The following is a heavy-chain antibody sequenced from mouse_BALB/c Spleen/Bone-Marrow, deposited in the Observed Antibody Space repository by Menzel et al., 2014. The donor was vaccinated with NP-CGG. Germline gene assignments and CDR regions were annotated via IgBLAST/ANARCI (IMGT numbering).Heavy chain of an antibody. CDR1: GFNIKDTY. J-gene: IGHJ3*01. V-gene: IGHV14-3*02. Sequence: VQLQQSGAELVKPGASVKSSCTASGFNIKDTYMHWVKQRPEQGLEWIGRIDPANGNTKYDPKFQGKATITADTSSNTAYLQLSSLTSEDTAVYYGAMYYYGSSLFAYWGQGTLVTVSA. CDR3: AMYYYGSSLFAY. D-gene: IGHD1-1*01. CDR2: IDPANGNT.